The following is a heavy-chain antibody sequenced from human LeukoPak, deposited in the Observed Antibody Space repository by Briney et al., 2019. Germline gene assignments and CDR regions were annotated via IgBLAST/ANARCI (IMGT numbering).Heavy chain of an antibody. CDR1: GFTFSRYG. CDR3: ARGIYGSGSFEIDY. Sequence: GGSLRLSCAASGFTFSRYGMHWVRQAPGKGLEWVAVIWYDGSNKYYADSVKGRFTISRDNSKNTLYLQMNSLRAEDTAVYYCARGIYGSGSFEIDYWGQGTLVTVSS. V-gene: IGHV3-33*01. J-gene: IGHJ4*02. D-gene: IGHD3-10*01. CDR2: IWYDGSNK.